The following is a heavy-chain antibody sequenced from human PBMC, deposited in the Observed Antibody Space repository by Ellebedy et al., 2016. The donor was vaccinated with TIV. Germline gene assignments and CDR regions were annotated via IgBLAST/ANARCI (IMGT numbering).Heavy chain of an antibody. CDR1: GFSLSTSSMG. CDR2: IYWNDGK. J-gene: IGHJ5*02. CDR3: AHSQYGDYVGWFDP. Sequence: SGPTLVKPTQTLTLTCTFSGFSLSTSSMGVVWIRQPPEKALEWLALIYWNDGKRYSPSLKSRLSITKDTSKNQVVLTLTNMDPVDTGTYYCAHSQYGDYVGWFDPWGQGTLVTASS. V-gene: IGHV2-5*01. D-gene: IGHD4-17*01.